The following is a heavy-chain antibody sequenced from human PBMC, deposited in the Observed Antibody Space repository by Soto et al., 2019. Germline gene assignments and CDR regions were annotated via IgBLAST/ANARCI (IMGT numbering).Heavy chain of an antibody. V-gene: IGHV3-74*01. CDR2: INSDVSST. D-gene: IGHD6-6*01. J-gene: IGHJ6*02. Sequence: GGSLRLSCAASGFTFSSYWMHWVRQAPGKGLVWVSRINSDVSSTSYADSVKGRFTISRDNAKNTLYLQMNSLRAEDTAVYYCAKEIAARPGGMDVWGQGTTVTVSS. CDR3: AKEIAARPGGMDV. CDR1: GFTFSSYW.